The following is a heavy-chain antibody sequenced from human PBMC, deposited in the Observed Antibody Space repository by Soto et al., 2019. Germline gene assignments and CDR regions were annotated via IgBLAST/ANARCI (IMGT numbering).Heavy chain of an antibody. D-gene: IGHD3-10*01. J-gene: IGHJ4*02. V-gene: IGHV1-8*01. CDR3: ARGELLWFGELLR. CDR1: GYTFTSYE. Sequence: QVQLVQSGAEVKKPGASVKVSCKASGYTFTSYEINWVRQATGQGLEWMGWMNPNSGDTGDAQKFQGRVTRTRNTSISTAYMELSSLRSEDTAVYYCARGELLWFGELLRWGQGTLVTVSS. CDR2: MNPNSGDT.